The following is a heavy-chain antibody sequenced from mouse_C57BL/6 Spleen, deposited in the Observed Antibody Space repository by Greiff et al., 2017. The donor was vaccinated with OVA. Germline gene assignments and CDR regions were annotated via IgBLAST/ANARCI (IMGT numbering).Heavy chain of an antibody. D-gene: IGHD1-1*01. CDR2: ISYDGSN. CDR3: ARDGHYYGSSFYAMDY. CDR1: GYSITSGYY. J-gene: IGHJ4*01. Sequence: EVKLVESGPGLVKPSQSLSLTCSVTGYSITSGYYWNWIRQFPGNKLEWMGYISYDGSNNYNPSLKNRISITRDTSKNQFFLKLNSVTTEDTATYYCARDGHYYGSSFYAMDYWGQGTSVTVSS. V-gene: IGHV3-6*01.